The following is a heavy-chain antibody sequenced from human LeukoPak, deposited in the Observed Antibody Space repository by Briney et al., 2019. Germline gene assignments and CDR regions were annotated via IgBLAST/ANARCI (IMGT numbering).Heavy chain of an antibody. CDR3: AKWRTSGSYLGESFDY. Sequence: GGSLRLSCAASGFTVSSNYMSWVRQAPGKGLEWVSIIYSGGSTFYADSVKGRFTISRDNSKNTLCLQMNSLRAEDTAVYYCAKWRTSGSYLGESFDYWGQGTLVTVSS. CDR2: IYSGGST. CDR1: GFTVSSNY. V-gene: IGHV3-53*01. J-gene: IGHJ4*02. D-gene: IGHD1-26*01.